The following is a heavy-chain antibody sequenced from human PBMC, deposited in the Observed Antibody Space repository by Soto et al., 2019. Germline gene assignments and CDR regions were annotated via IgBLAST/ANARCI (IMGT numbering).Heavy chain of an antibody. Sequence: PGGSLRLSCAASGFTFSSYAMNWVRQAPGKGLEWVSAISGSGGSTYYADSVKGRFTISRDNSKNTLYLQMNSLRAEDTAVYYCAKESSSSSVVGYYYGMDVWGQGTTVTVSS. CDR3: AKESSSSSVVGYYYGMDV. D-gene: IGHD6-6*01. CDR2: ISGSGGST. CDR1: GFTFSSYA. V-gene: IGHV3-23*01. J-gene: IGHJ6*02.